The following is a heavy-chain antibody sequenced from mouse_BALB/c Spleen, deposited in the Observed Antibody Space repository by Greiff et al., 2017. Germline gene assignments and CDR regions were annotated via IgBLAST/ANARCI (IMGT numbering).Heavy chain of an antibody. CDR1: GYTFTSYW. V-gene: IGHV1-7*01. J-gene: IGHJ4*01. Sequence: VHLVESGAELAKPGASVKMSCKASGYTFTSYWMHWVKQRPGQGLEWIGYINPSTGYTEYNQKFKDKATLTADKSSSTAYMQLSSLTSEDSAVYYCAKLGRHAMDYWGQGTSVTVSS. D-gene: IGHD4-1*01. CDR2: INPSTGYT. CDR3: AKLGRHAMDY.